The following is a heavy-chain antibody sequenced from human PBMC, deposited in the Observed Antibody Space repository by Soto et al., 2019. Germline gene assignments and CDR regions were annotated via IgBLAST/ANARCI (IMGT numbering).Heavy chain of an antibody. Sequence: PSETLSLTCTVSGASISASYWSWLRQPPGKGLEWIGYIYYSGSTDYDPSLKSRVTISLDTSKIQFSLTLSSVTAADTAVYYCASRWRTYFEVWGQGAAVTVSS. CDR1: GASISASY. CDR3: ASRWRTYFEV. V-gene: IGHV4-59*01. D-gene: IGHD1-1*01. J-gene: IGHJ4*02. CDR2: IYYSGST.